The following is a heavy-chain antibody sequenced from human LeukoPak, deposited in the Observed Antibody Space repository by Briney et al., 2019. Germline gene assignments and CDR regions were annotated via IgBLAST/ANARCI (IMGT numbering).Heavy chain of an antibody. CDR1: GFTFSSYA. J-gene: IGHJ4*02. V-gene: IGHV3-30*01. CDR3: ARLSNCGGDCHHPYFDY. Sequence: GGSLRLSCAASGFTFSSYAMHWVRQAPGKGLEWVAVISYDGSNKYYADSVKGRFTISRDNSKNTLYLQMNSLRAEDTAVYYCARLSNCGGDCHHPYFDYWGQGTLVIVSS. D-gene: IGHD2-21*02. CDR2: ISYDGSNK.